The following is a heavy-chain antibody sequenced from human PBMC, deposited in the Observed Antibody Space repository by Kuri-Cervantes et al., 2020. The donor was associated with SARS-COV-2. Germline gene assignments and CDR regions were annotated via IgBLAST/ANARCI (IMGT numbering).Heavy chain of an antibody. D-gene: IGHD3-22*01. J-gene: IGHJ2*01. Sequence: SVKVSCKASGYTFTGYYMHWVRQAPGQGLEWMGRIIPIFGTADHAQKFQGRVTITADKSSNSVYMELRGLRFEDTAVYYCASLSDTSPSEGQLQYWYFDLWGRGTRVTVSS. CDR1: GYTFTGYY. CDR2: IIPIFGTA. CDR3: ASLSDTSPSEGQLQYWYFDL. V-gene: IGHV1-69*06.